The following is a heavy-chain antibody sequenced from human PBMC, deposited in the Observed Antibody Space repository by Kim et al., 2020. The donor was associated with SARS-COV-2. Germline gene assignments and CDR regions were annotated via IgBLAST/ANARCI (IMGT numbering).Heavy chain of an antibody. CDR2: ISGSGGNT. CDR1: GFTFSSYA. Sequence: GGSLRLSCAASGFTFSSYAMTWVRQVPGKGPEWVSAISGSGGNTYYADSARGRFTISRDNSENMLYLQMNSLRADDTAIYYCAKGLTGGSVVEYYYALDVWGQGTTVTVSS. D-gene: IGHD6-19*01. J-gene: IGHJ6*02. V-gene: IGHV3-23*01. CDR3: AKGLTGGSVVEYYYALDV.